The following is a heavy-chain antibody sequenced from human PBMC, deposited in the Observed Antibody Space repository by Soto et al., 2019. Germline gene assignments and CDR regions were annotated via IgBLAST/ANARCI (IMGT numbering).Heavy chain of an antibody. CDR1: GVIFSNHV. CDR2: ISPSYEAA. J-gene: IGHJ3*02. Sequence: HVQLVQSGAEVKKPGSSVKVSCGASGVIFSNHVISWLRQAPGQGLEWMGGISPSYEAANYARSFRGRLTITADRSANTAYMELQSLRPEDTANYFCARYWSSGSLYGAFDIWGQGTTVIVSP. CDR3: ARYWSSGSLYGAFDI. V-gene: IGHV1-69*06. D-gene: IGHD3-3*01.